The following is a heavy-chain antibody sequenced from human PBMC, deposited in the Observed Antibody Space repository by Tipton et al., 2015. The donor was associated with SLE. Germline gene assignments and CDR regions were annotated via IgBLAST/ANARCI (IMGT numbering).Heavy chain of an antibody. D-gene: IGHD4-23*01. CDR2: IYYSGST. CDR3: ATTVASYFDY. J-gene: IGHJ4*02. Sequence: TLSLTCTVSGGSISSHYWSWIRQPPGKGLEWIGYIYYSGSTNYNPSLKSRVTISVDTSKNQFSLKLSSVTAADTAVYYCATTVASYFDYWGQGTLVPFSS. CDR1: GGSISSHY. V-gene: IGHV4-59*11.